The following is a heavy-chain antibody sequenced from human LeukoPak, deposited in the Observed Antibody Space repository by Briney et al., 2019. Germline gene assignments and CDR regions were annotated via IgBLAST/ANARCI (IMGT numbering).Heavy chain of an antibody. CDR1: GFTFSRYW. CDR3: ARASVVVVPSYYYYAMDV. D-gene: IGHD2-2*01. V-gene: IGHV3-74*01. Sequence: GGSLRLSCAASGFTFSRYWMHWVRQAPGQGLVWVSRINSDGSSTFYADSVKGRFTISRDNAKNTLYLQMNRLRAEDTAVYYCARASVVVVPSYYYYAMDVWGQGTTVTVSS. J-gene: IGHJ6*02. CDR2: INSDGSST.